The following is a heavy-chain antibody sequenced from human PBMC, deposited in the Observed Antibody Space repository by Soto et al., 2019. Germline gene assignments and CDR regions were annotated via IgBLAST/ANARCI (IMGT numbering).Heavy chain of an antibody. D-gene: IGHD2-15*01. J-gene: IGHJ4*02. CDR2: IIPIVGTA. CDR3: ARDPNCSGGSCYQHFDY. Sequence: QVQLVQSGAEVKKPGSSVKVSCKASGGTFSSYAISWVRQAPGQGLEWMGGIIPIVGTANYAQKFQGRVTITADESTSTAYMERSSLRSEDTAVYYCARDPNCSGGSCYQHFDYWGQGTLVTVSS. V-gene: IGHV1-69*01. CDR1: GGTFSSYA.